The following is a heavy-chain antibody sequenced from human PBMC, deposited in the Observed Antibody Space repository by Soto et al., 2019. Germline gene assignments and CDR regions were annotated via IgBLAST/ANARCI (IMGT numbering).Heavy chain of an antibody. D-gene: IGHD2-15*01. V-gene: IGHV1-69*13. CDR2: IIPIFGTT. J-gene: IGHJ6*02. CDR3: VRDDPGHCSGGSCKYYSGMDV. CDR1: GGTFSTYA. Sequence: ASVKVSCKASGGTFSTYAINWVRQAPGQGLECLGGIIPIFGTTNYAQKFQGGVTITADESTSTAYMELSSLTSEDTAVYYCVRDDPGHCSGGSCKYYSGMDVWGQGTTVTVSS.